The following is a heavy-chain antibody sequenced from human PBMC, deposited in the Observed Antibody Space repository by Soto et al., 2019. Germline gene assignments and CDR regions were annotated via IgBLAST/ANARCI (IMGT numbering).Heavy chain of an antibody. D-gene: IGHD3-22*01. CDR2: IDPSDSYT. Sequence: GESLKISCKGSGYSFTSYWISWVRQMPGKGLEWMGRIDPSDSYTNYSPSFQGHVTISADKSISTAYLQWSSLKASDTAMYYCARLPYYYDSSGYSYGMDVWGQGTTVTVS. CDR1: GYSFTSYW. CDR3: ARLPYYYDSSGYSYGMDV. V-gene: IGHV5-10-1*01. J-gene: IGHJ6*02.